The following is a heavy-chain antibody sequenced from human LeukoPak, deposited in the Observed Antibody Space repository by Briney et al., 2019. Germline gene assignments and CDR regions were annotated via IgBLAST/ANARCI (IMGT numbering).Heavy chain of an antibody. Sequence: GGSLRLSCAGSGFTFSNYWMSWVRQAPGKGLEWVAVIWYDGSNKYYADSVKGRFTISRDNSKNTLYLQMNSLRAEDTAVYYCAKDSTNYYDGSGYFSPNYYFDYWGQGTLVTVSS. CDR2: IWYDGSNK. CDR1: GFTFSNYW. J-gene: IGHJ4*02. V-gene: IGHV3-33*06. CDR3: AKDSTNYYDGSGYFSPNYYFDY. D-gene: IGHD3-22*01.